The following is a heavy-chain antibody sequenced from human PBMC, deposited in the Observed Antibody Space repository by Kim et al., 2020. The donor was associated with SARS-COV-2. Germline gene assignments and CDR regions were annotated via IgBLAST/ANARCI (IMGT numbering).Heavy chain of an antibody. CDR2: ER. V-gene: IGHV3-7*03. D-gene: IGHD3-3*01. CDR3: AKGAVTRHDY. J-gene: IGHJ4*02. Sequence: ERYYVDSVKGRFTISRDNGKNSLYLQMNTLRPEDTAVYYCAKGAVTRHDYWGQGALVIVST.